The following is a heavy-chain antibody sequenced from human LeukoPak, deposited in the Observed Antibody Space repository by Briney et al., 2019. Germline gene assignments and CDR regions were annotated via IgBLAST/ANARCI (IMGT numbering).Heavy chain of an antibody. J-gene: IGHJ4*02. CDR1: GGTFSSYA. Sequence: SVKVSCKASGGTFSSYAISWVRQAPGQGLEWMGRIIPIFGTANYAQKFQGRVTITTDESTSTAYMGLSSLRSEDTAVYYCARTGDYVWGSYRLLDYWGQGTLVTVPS. CDR3: ARTGDYVWGSYRLLDY. D-gene: IGHD3-16*02. CDR2: IIPIFGTA. V-gene: IGHV1-69*05.